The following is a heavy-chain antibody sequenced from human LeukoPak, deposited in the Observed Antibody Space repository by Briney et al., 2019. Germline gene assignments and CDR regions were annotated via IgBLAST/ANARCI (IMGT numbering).Heavy chain of an antibody. D-gene: IGHD1-20*01. CDR1: GFTFSSYA. Sequence: GGSLRVSCAASGFTFSSYAMHWVRQAPGKGLEWVAVISYDGSNKYYADSVKGRFTISRDNSKNTLYLQMNSLRAEDTAVYYCAREVCDWGQGTLVTVSS. J-gene: IGHJ4*02. CDR2: ISYDGSNK. V-gene: IGHV3-30-3*01. CDR3: AREVCD.